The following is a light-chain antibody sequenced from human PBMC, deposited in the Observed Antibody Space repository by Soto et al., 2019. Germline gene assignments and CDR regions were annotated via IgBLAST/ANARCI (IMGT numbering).Light chain of an antibody. Sequence: QSALTQPPSASGSPGQSVAISCTGTSSDVGGYNFVSWYQQHPGKVPKLMIYDVSQRPSGVPDRFSGSKSGNTASLTISGLQAEDEADYYCCSYAGSYSLFGGGTKVTVL. J-gene: IGLJ2*01. V-gene: IGLV2-11*01. CDR1: SSDVGGYNF. CDR2: DVS. CDR3: CSYAGSYSL.